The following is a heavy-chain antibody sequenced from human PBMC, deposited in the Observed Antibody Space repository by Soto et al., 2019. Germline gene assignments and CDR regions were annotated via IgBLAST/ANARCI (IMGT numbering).Heavy chain of an antibody. CDR1: GGSISSYY. D-gene: IGHD4-17*01. V-gene: IGHV4-59*08. Sequence: SETLSLTCTVSGGSISSYYWIWVRQPPGKGLEWIGNIYYSGSTNYNPSLKSRVTISVDTSKNQFSLKLSSVTAADTAVYYCARLNGDLYFDYWGQGTLVTVPQ. CDR2: IYYSGST. CDR3: ARLNGDLYFDY. J-gene: IGHJ4*02.